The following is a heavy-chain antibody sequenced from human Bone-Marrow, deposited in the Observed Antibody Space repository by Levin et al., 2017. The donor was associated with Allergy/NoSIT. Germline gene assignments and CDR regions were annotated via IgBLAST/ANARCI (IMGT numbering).Heavy chain of an antibody. CDR3: TRAGDTTVATRNNDY. D-gene: IGHD4-23*01. V-gene: IGHV3-73*01. Sequence: GGSLRLSCAASGFIFSGSAMHWVRQASGKGLEWVGRIRIKANTYATAYAASVKGRFTISRDDSKNTAYLQMNSLRTDDTAVYYCTRAGDTTVATRNNDYWGQGTLVTVSS. CDR1: GFIFSGSA. J-gene: IGHJ4*02. CDR2: IRIKANTYAT.